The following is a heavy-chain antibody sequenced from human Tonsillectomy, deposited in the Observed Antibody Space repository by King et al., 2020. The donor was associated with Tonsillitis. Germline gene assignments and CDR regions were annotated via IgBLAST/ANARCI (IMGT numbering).Heavy chain of an antibody. V-gene: IGHV3-30*18. D-gene: IGHD3-22*01. CDR1: GFTFSSYG. CDR3: AKVEIAYDY. Sequence: VQLVESGGGVVQPGRSLRLSCAASGFTFSSYGMHWVRQAPGKGLEWVALISYDGSDKYYADSVKGRFTISRDNSKNTLYLQMNSLIAEDTAVYYCAKVEIAYDYWGQGTLVTASS. CDR2: ISYDGSDK. J-gene: IGHJ4*02.